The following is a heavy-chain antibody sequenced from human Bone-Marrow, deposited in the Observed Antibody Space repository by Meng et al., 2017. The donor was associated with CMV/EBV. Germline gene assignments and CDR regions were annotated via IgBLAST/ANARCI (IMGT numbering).Heavy chain of an antibody. J-gene: IGHJ6*02. CDR3: AKHLIRDYYYYGMDV. V-gene: IGHV3-23*03. Sequence: GGSLRLSCAASGFTFSSYAMSWVRQAPGKGLEWVSVIYSGGSSTYYADSVKGRFTISRDNSKNTLYLQMNSLRAEDTAVYYCAKHLIRDYYYYGMDVWGQGTTGTVSS. CDR2: IYSGGSST. D-gene: IGHD2-8*01. CDR1: GFTFSSYA.